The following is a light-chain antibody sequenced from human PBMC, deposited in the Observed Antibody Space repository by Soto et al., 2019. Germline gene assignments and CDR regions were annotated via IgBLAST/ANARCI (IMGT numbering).Light chain of an antibody. Sequence: IQLTQSPSSLSASVGDRVTITCRASQALSSYLAWYQQKPGKAPKLLIYAASTLQSGVPSRFSGSGSGTEFTLTISSLQPDDFATYYCQHYNSYSEAFGQGTKVDIK. V-gene: IGKV1-9*01. J-gene: IGKJ1*01. CDR2: AAS. CDR3: QHYNSYSEA. CDR1: QALSSY.